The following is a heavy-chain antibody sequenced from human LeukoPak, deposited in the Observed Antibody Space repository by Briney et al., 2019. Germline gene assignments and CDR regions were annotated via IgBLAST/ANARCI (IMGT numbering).Heavy chain of an antibody. CDR2: INPNSGGT. Sequence: ASVKVSCKASGYTFTGYYMHWVRQAPGQGLEWMGWINPNSGGTNYAQKFQGRVTMTRDTSISTAYMELSRLRSDDTAVYYCARDQLGYCSSTSCLPGHYYYYYMDVWRKGTTVTVSS. CDR1: GYTFTGYY. CDR3: ARDQLGYCSSTSCLPGHYYYYYMDV. D-gene: IGHD2-2*01. J-gene: IGHJ6*03. V-gene: IGHV1-2*02.